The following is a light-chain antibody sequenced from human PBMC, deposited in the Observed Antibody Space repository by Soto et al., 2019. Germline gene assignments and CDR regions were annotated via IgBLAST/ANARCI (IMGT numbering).Light chain of an antibody. CDR3: QQRSNWPPIT. CDR1: QSVCSY. J-gene: IGKJ5*01. V-gene: IGKV3-11*01. Sequence: EIVLTQSPATLSLSPGERATLSCRASQSVCSYLAGYQQKPGQAPRLLIYDASNRATGIPARFSGSGSGTDFTLTISSLEPADFAVYYCQQRSNWPPITFGQGARLEIK. CDR2: DAS.